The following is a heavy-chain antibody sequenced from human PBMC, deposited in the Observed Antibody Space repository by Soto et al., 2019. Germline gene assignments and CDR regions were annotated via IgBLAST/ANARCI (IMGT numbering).Heavy chain of an antibody. V-gene: IGHV4-30-4*01. CDR3: ASRHSSPYFDY. CDR1: GGSISSGDYY. CDR2: IYYSGST. Sequence: QVQLQESGPGLVKPSQTLSLTCTVSGGSISSGDYYWSWIRQPPGKGLEWIGSIYYSGSTYYNPSFKSRVTLSVDTSKNQFSLKLNSVTAADTAVYYCASRHSSPYFDYWGQGTLVTVSS. D-gene: IGHD6-13*01. J-gene: IGHJ4*02.